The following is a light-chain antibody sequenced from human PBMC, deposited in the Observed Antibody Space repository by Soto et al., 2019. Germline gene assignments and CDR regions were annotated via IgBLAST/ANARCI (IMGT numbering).Light chain of an antibody. V-gene: IGKV1-39*01. CDR3: QQSYSTPVT. Sequence: DIQLTQSPSFLSASVVDRVTITCLASQSISSWLAWYQQKPGKAPKLLIYDASSLESGVPSRFSGSGSGTDFTLTISSLQPEDFATYYCQQSYSTPVTFGQGTKVDIK. J-gene: IGKJ1*01. CDR2: DAS. CDR1: QSISSW.